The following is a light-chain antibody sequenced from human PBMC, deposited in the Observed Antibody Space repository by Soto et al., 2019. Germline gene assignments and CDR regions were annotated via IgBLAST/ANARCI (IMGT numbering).Light chain of an antibody. CDR1: QSVSSSD. Sequence: EIVLTQSPGTLSLSPGERATLSCRARQSVSSSDLAWYQQRPGQAPRLLIYGASIRATGIPDRFSGSGSGTDFTLTISRLEPEDFAVYFCQQHGSSPWTFGQGTKVEIK. V-gene: IGKV3-20*01. CDR2: GAS. J-gene: IGKJ1*01. CDR3: QQHGSSPWT.